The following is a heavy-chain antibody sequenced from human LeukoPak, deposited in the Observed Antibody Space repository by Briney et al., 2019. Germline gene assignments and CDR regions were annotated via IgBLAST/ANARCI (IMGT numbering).Heavy chain of an antibody. D-gene: IGHD5-24*01. CDR1: GFTFSNAW. Sequence: GGSLRLSCSASGFTFSNAWMSWVRQAPGKGLEWVGRIKSKTDGGTTDYAAPVKGRFTISRDDSKNTLYLQMNSLRAEDTAVYYCAVATIKDYFDYWGQGTLVTVSS. V-gene: IGHV3-15*01. CDR2: IKSKTDGGTT. CDR3: AVATIKDYFDY. J-gene: IGHJ4*02.